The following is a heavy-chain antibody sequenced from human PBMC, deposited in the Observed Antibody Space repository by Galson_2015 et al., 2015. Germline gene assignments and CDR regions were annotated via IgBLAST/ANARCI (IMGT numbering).Heavy chain of an antibody. CDR3: ARQTADGYKRDC. V-gene: IGHV1-2*04. Sequence: SVKVSCKASGYTFTGHYLHWVRQAPGQGLEWMGWLHPNSANTNYAQNFQAWVTMTWDTSISTAYLEVSRLRSDDTAVYYCARQTADGYKRDCWGQGTLVTVSS. CDR1: GYTFTGHY. CDR2: LHPNSANT. D-gene: IGHD5-24*01. J-gene: IGHJ4*02.